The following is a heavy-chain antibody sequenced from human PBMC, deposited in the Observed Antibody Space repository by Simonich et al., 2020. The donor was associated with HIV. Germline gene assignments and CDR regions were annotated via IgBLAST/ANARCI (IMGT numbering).Heavy chain of an antibody. CDR3: ARRHPTTVTTPYFDY. CDR1: GGSFSGYY. CDR2: INHSGKP. V-gene: IGHV4-34*01. D-gene: IGHD4-17*01. J-gene: IGHJ4*02. Sequence: QVQLQQWGAGLLKPSETLSLTCAVYGGSFSGYYWTWIRQPPGKGLEWIGEINHSGKPNYNPSLTSRVTISVDTSKNQFSLKLSSVTAADTAVYYCARRHPTTVTTPYFDYWGQGTLVTVSS.